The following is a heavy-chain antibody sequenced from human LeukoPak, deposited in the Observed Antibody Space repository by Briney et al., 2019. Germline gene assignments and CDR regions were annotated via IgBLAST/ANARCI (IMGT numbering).Heavy chain of an antibody. D-gene: IGHD3-3*01. J-gene: IGHJ4*02. CDR1: GGSFISYA. Sequence: SVKVSCKASGGSFISYAVSWVRQAPGQGLEWMGGIIPMFGTSNYAQKFQGRVTITTDESTTTAYMELSSLSSEDTAVYYCATYTLSQFWSGYYHFDYWGQGTLVSVSS. V-gene: IGHV1-69*05. CDR2: IIPMFGTS. CDR3: ATYTLSQFWSGYYHFDY.